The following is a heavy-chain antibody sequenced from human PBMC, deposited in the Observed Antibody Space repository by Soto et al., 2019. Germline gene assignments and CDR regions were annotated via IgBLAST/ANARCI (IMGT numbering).Heavy chain of an antibody. CDR3: AKGAGTMVYYYYGMDV. D-gene: IGHD6-19*01. CDR2: ISWDGGST. Sequence: GGSLRLSCAASGFTFDDYTMHWVRQAPGKGLEWVSLISWDGGSTYYADSVKGRFTISRDNSKNSLYLQMNSLRTEDTALYYCAKGAGTMVYYYYGMDVWGQGTTVTVSS. CDR1: GFTFDDYT. V-gene: IGHV3-43*01. J-gene: IGHJ6*02.